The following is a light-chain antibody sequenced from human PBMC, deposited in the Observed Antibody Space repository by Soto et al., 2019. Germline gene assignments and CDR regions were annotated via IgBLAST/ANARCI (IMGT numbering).Light chain of an antibody. CDR3: CSFAGSFYV. J-gene: IGLJ1*01. CDR1: SRDVDAYEF. V-gene: IGLV2-11*01. Sequence: QSALTQPRSVSGSPGQSVAISCTGTSRDVDAYEFVSWYQHHPGKAPNLIISEVSKRPSGVSHRFSGSKSGNTASLTISGLQAEDEADYFCCSFAGSFYVFGTGTKVTVL. CDR2: EVS.